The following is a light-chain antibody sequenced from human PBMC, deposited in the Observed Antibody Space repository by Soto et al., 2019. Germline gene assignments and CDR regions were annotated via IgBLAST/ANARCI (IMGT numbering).Light chain of an antibody. CDR1: SSDVGSYNL. J-gene: IGLJ2*01. V-gene: IGLV2-23*01. CDR3: YSYAGSLFVV. CDR2: EGS. Sequence: QSALTQPASVSGSPGQSITISCTGTSSDVGSYNLVSWYQQHPGKAPKLIIYEGSKRPSGVSNRFSGSKSGNTASLTISGLQAEDEADYYCYSYAGSLFVVFGGGTKLTVL.